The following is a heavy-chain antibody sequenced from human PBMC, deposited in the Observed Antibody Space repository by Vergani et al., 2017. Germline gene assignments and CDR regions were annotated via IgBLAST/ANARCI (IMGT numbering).Heavy chain of an antibody. V-gene: IGHV4-59*01. CDR2: IFYSGST. Sequence: QVQLQESGPGLVKPSETLSLTCTVSGGSITSYYWSWIRQPPGKGLEWIGYIFYSGSTNYNPSLKSRVTISVDTPKNQFSLKLSSVTAADTAVYYCASYYYGSGSYLHYWGQGTLVTVSS. D-gene: IGHD3-10*01. CDR3: ASYYYGSGSYLHY. CDR1: GGSITSYY. J-gene: IGHJ4*02.